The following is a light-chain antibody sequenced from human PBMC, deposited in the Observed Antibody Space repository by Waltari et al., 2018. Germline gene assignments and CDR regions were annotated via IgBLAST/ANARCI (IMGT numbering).Light chain of an antibody. CDR2: WAT. Sequence: DIVVTQSPDSLTVSLGERATINCTSSQTLLFDSDKKNYMAWYQQKPGLPPRLLVYWATTRQPGVPVRFSGSGSGTYFSLTIENLQPEDVAVYYCHQYVTAPWTFGQGTRLEI. CDR1: QTLLFDSDKKNY. CDR3: HQYVTAPWT. V-gene: IGKV4-1*01. J-gene: IGKJ1*01.